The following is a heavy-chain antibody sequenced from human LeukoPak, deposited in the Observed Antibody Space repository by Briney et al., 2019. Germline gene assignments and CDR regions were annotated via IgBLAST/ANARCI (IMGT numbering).Heavy chain of an antibody. CDR3: AKDIGSYYDY. Sequence: GSLRLSCAASGFTFSSYGMHWVRQAPGKGLEWVAFIRYDGSNKYYADSVKGRFTISRDNSKNTLYLEMNSLRAEDTAVYYCAKDIGSYYDYWGQGILVTVSS. CDR2: IRYDGSNK. J-gene: IGHJ4*02. V-gene: IGHV3-30*02. CDR1: GFTFSSYG. D-gene: IGHD3-10*01.